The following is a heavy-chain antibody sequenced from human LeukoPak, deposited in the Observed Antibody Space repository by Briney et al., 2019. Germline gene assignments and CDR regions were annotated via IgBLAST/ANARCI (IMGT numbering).Heavy chain of an antibody. CDR2: IDPSDSYI. CDR3: ASLFRDDAFDI. Sequence: HGESMSISCKGSGSSFTSYLICWVRQMPGKGLEWMGRIDPSDSYITYSPSFQGHVTISTDKTISTAYLQWSSLKASDTAMYYCASLFRDDAFDIWGQGTMVTVSP. J-gene: IGHJ3*02. CDR1: GSSFTSYL. V-gene: IGHV5-10-1*01.